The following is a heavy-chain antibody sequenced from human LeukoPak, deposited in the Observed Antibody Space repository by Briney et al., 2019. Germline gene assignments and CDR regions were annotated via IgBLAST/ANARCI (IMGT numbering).Heavy chain of an antibody. D-gene: IGHD6-13*01. CDR3: ARDGGPYSSSWNYYYGMDV. V-gene: IGHV4-4*07. CDR2: IYTSGST. J-gene: IGHJ6*02. CDR1: GGSISSYY. Sequence: SETLSLTCTVSGGSISSYYWSWIRQPAGKGLEWIGRIYTSGSTNYNPSLKSRVTMSVDTSKSQFSLKLSSVTAADTAVYYCARDGGPYSSSWNYYYGMDVWGQGTTVTVSS.